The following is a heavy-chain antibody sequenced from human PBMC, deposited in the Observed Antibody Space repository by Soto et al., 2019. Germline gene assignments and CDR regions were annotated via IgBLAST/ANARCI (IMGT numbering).Heavy chain of an antibody. Sequence: GESLKISCKGSGYNFTSYWIGWVRQMPGKGLEWMGIIYPGDSDTRYSPSFQGQVTISADKSISTAYLQWSSLKASDTAMYYCGGGGFRGVITRTRAYSGMDVWGKGTTVTVSP. CDR1: GYNFTSYW. J-gene: IGHJ6*04. D-gene: IGHD3-16*02. CDR2: IYPGDSDT. V-gene: IGHV5-51*01. CDR3: GGGGFRGVITRTRAYSGMDV.